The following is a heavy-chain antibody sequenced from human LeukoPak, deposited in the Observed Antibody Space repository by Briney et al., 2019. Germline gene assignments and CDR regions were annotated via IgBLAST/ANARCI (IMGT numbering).Heavy chain of an antibody. V-gene: IGHV3-7*01. J-gene: IGHJ4*02. D-gene: IGHD3-3*01. Sequence: PGGSLRLSCAASGFTFSGYWMTWVRQAPGKGLEWVATINQDGSEKYYVDSVKGRFTISRDNAKNSLFLQMNSLRAEDTAVYYCARDRITDFWSGYYTNYFDYWGQGTLVTVSS. CDR1: GFTFSGYW. CDR2: INQDGSEK. CDR3: ARDRITDFWSGYYTNYFDY.